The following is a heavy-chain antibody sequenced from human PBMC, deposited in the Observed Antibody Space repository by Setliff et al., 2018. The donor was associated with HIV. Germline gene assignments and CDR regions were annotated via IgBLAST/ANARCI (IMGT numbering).Heavy chain of an antibody. CDR2: INWNGGST. D-gene: IGHD3-10*01. J-gene: IGHJ6*02. Sequence: PGGSLRLSCAASGFTFDDYGMSWVRQAPGKGLEWVSGINWNGGSTGYADSVKGLFTISRDNAKNSLYLQMNRLRAEDTALYYCARDLGTMVRGVIWSYYYDMDVWGQGTTVTVS. V-gene: IGHV3-20*04. CDR1: GFTFDDYG. CDR3: ARDLGTMVRGVIWSYYYDMDV.